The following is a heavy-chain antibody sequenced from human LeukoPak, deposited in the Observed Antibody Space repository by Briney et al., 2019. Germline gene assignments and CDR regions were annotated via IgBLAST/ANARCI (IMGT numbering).Heavy chain of an antibody. V-gene: IGHV3-7*01. CDR2: IKQDGSEK. J-gene: IGHJ3*02. Sequence: PGGSLRLSCAASGFTFSSYWMSWVRQAPGKGLEWVANIKQDGSEKYYVDSVKGRFTISRDNAKNSLYLQMNSLRAEDTAVYYCARERRDVVLLWFGESPGAFDIWGQGTMVTVSS. CDR3: ARERRDVVLLWFGESPGAFDI. CDR1: GFTFSSYW. D-gene: IGHD3-10*01.